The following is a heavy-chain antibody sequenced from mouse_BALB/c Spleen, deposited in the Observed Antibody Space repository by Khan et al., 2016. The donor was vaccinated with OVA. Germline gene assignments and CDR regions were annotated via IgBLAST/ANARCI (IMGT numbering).Heavy chain of an antibody. J-gene: IGHJ4*01. Sequence: QVQLKQSGPGLVAPSQSLSITCTVSGFSLSRYNIHWVRQPPGKGLEWLGMIWGGGGTDYNSTLKSRLSITKDTSKSQVFLKMNSLQTDDTAMYYCARAYYRYDCYYAMDYWGQGTSVTVSS. V-gene: IGHV2-6-4*01. CDR2: IWGGGGT. CDR1: GFSLSRYN. D-gene: IGHD2-14*01. CDR3: ARAYYRYDCYYAMDY.